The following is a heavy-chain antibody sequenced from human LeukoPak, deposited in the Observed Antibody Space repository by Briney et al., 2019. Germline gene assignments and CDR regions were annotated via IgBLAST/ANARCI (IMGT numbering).Heavy chain of an antibody. CDR2: IYSGGGT. CDR3: ARDPGGAVVVVAAPIGIDY. J-gene: IGHJ4*02. D-gene: IGHD2-15*01. V-gene: IGHV3-66*01. CDR1: EFTVSNIS. Sequence: PGGSLRLSCVASEFTVSNISMTWVRQAPGMGLEWVSVIYSGGGTYYADSVKGRFTISRDNSANTLYLQMNSLRAEDTAVYYCARDPGGAVVVVAAPIGIDYWGQGTLVTVSS.